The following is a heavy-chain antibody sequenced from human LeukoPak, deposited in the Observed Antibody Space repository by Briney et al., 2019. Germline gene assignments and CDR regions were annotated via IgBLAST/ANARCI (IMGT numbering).Heavy chain of an antibody. CDR3: AKDLDYDFWSGMGPFDY. D-gene: IGHD3-3*01. Sequence: GGSLRLSCAASGFTFSSYGMHWVRQAPGKGLEWVAVIWYDGSNKYYADSVKGRFTISRDNSENTLYLQMNSLRAEDTAVYYCAKDLDYDFWSGMGPFDYWGQGTLVTVSS. CDR1: GFTFSSYG. CDR2: IWYDGSNK. V-gene: IGHV3-33*06. J-gene: IGHJ4*02.